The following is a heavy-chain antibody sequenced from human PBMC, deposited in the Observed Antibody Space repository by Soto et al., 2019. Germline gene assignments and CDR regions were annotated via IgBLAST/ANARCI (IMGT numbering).Heavy chain of an antibody. D-gene: IGHD2-2*01. CDR3: AKVGDYCSTTSCYGDS. CDR1: GFTFTSYA. CDR2: ISGRGERT. Sequence: EVQLLESGGGLVQPGGSLRLSCAASGFTFTSYAMNWVRQAPGKGLEWVSAISGRGERTYFADSVKGRFTMSRDNSKIMVDLQMNSLRAEDTAVYYCAKVGDYCSTTSCYGDSWGQGTLVIVSS. J-gene: IGHJ4*02. V-gene: IGHV3-23*01.